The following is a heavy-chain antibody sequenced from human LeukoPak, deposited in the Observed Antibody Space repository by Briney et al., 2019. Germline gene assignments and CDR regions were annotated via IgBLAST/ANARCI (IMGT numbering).Heavy chain of an antibody. CDR2: NYHSPST. V-gene: IGHV4-38-2*02. CDR3: ARGSASWGFDF. CDR1: GYSISSGYY. J-gene: IGHJ4*02. Sequence: SETLSLTCSVSGYSISSGYYWGWLRQPPRELLELIATNYHSPSTYYNPPLKSRVTISVDTSRTRSSLKGNSVPAPDTAVYYGARGSASWGFDFWGQGDLVSVSS. D-gene: IGHD7-27*01.